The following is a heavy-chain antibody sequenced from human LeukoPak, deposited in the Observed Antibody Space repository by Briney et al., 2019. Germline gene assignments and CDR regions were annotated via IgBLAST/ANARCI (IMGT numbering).Heavy chain of an antibody. CDR2: INHSGST. J-gene: IGHJ5*02. CDR3: ARGSCSGGSCWNWFDP. CDR1: GGSCSGYY. Sequence: SETLSLTCAVYGGSCSGYYWSWIRQPPGKGLEWIGEINHSGSTNYNPSLKSRVTISVDTSKNQFSLKLSSVTAADTAVYYCARGSCSGGSCWNWFDPWGQGTLVTVSS. V-gene: IGHV4-34*01. D-gene: IGHD2-15*01.